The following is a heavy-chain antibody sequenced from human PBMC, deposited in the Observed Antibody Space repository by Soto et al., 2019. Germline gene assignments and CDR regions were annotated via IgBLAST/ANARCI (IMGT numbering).Heavy chain of an antibody. V-gene: IGHV3-53*01. CDR1: GFTVSNNY. Sequence: GGSLRLSCAASGFTVSNNYMSWVRQAPGKGLEWVSLIYSGGNTLYADSVRGRFTISRDGSKNTLYLQMNSLRAEDTAVYYCERDMSGGNDFCSGSYLGFRPQGTPTFVYLGQGTL. D-gene: IGHD3-3*01. J-gene: IGHJ4*02. CDR3: ERDMSGGNDFCSGSYLGFRPQGTPTFVY. CDR2: IYSGGNT.